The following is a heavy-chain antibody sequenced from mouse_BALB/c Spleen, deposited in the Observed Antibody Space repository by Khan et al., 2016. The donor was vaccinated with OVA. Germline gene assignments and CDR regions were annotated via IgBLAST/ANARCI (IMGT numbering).Heavy chain of an antibody. CDR3: AREAYRYDEYYFDY. Sequence: EVELVESGGGSVKPGGSLKLSCAVSGFTFSSYAMSWVRQTPEKRLEWVASISSGGSNYYPDSVKGRFTISRDNARNILYLQMSSLRSEDMAMYYCAREAYRYDEYYFDYWGQGTTPTVSS. D-gene: IGHD2-14*01. CDR2: ISSGGSN. CDR1: GFTFSSYA. V-gene: IGHV5-6-5*01. J-gene: IGHJ2*01.